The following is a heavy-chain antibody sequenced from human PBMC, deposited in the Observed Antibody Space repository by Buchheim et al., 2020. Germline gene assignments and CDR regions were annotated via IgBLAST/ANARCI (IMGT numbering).Heavy chain of an antibody. V-gene: IGHV3-33*01. J-gene: IGHJ4*02. D-gene: IGHD3-22*01. Sequence: QVQLVESGGGVVQPGRSLRLSCAASGFTFSSYGMHWVRQAPGKGLEWVAVIWYDGSNKYYADSVKGRFTISRDNSTNTLYLQMNSLRAEDTAVYYCARGPNRYYYDSSGYWSDYWGQGTL. CDR2: IWYDGSNK. CDR3: ARGPNRYYYDSSGYWSDY. CDR1: GFTFSSYG.